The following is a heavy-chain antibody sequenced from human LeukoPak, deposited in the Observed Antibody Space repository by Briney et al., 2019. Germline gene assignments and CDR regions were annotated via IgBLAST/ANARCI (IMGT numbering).Heavy chain of an antibody. V-gene: IGHV4-34*01. CDR2: INHSGST. Sequence: PSETLSLTCAVYGGSFSGYYWSWIRQPPGKGLEWIGEINHSGSTNYNPSLKSRVTMSVDTSKDQFSLKLSSVTAADTAVYYCAREGRRSHSGYWGQGTLVTVSS. D-gene: IGHD3-10*01. J-gene: IGHJ4*02. CDR1: GGSFSGYY. CDR3: AREGRRSHSGY.